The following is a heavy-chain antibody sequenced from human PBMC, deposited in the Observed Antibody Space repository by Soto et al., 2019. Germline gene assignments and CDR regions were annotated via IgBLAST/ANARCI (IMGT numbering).Heavy chain of an antibody. CDR3: ARDPGIAAHPV. J-gene: IGHJ6*04. D-gene: IGHD6-13*01. CDR1: GFTFSSYS. V-gene: IGHV3-21*01. Sequence: GSLRLSCAASGFTFSSYSMNWVRQAPGKGLEWVSSISSSSSYIYYADSVKGRFTISRDNAKNSLYLQMNSLRAEDTAVYYCARDPGIAAHPVWGKGTTVTVSS. CDR2: ISSSSSYI.